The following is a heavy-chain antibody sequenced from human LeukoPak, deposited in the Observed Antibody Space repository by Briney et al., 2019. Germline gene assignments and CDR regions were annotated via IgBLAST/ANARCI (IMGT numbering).Heavy chain of an antibody. V-gene: IGHV4-30-2*01. CDR1: GGSISSGGYY. J-gene: IGHJ4*02. Sequence: SQTLSLTCTVSGGSISSGGYYWSWIRQPPGKGLEWIGYIYHSGSTYYNPSLKSRATISVDTSKNQFSLKVRSLTAADTAVYYCARRPRNSGNYDGPSGLDYWGQGNLVTVSS. CDR2: IYHSGST. CDR3: ARRPRNSGNYDGPSGLDY. D-gene: IGHD1-26*01.